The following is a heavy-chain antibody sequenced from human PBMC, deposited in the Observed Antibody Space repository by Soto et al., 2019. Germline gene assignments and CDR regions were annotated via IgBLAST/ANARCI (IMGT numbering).Heavy chain of an antibody. Sequence: GASVKVSCKASGGTFSSYAISCVRQAPGQGLEWMGGIIPIFGTANYAQKFQGRVTITADESTSTAYMELSSLRSEDTAVYYCAYSSGWAYNWFDPWVQGTLVTVSS. J-gene: IGHJ5*02. CDR3: AYSSGWAYNWFDP. V-gene: IGHV1-69*13. CDR2: IIPIFGTA. CDR1: GGTFSSYA. D-gene: IGHD6-19*01.